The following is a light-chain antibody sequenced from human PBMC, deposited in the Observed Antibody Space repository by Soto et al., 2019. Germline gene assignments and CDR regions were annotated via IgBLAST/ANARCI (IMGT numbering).Light chain of an antibody. Sequence: QSALTQPASVSGSPGQSITISCIGSSSDVGGYDYVSWYQQQPGRAPKVIIYEVSNRPSGVSARFSGSKSGNTASLTISGVQPEDEADYYCCSYTDTSGRVFGGGTKLTVL. J-gene: IGLJ3*02. CDR2: EVS. V-gene: IGLV2-14*01. CDR3: CSYTDTSGRV. CDR1: SSDVGGYDY.